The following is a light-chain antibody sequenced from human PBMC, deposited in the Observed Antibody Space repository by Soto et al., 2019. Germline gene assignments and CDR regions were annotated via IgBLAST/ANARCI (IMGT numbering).Light chain of an antibody. V-gene: IGLV1-40*01. CDR3: QSYDSSLSAVV. J-gene: IGLJ2*01. CDR1: SSSIGAGYD. CDR2: GNS. Sequence: QSAVTQPPSVSGAPGQRVTISCTGSSSSIGAGYDVHWYQQLPGTAPKLLIYGNSNRPSGVPDRFSGSKSGTSASLAITGLQAKDEADYYCQSYDSSLSAVVFGGGTQLTVL.